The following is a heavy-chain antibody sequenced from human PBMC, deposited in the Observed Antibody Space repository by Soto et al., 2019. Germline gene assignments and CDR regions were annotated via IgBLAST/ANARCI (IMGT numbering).Heavy chain of an antibody. D-gene: IGHD3-16*02. V-gene: IGHV4-59*01. CDR2: IYYSGST. J-gene: IGHJ4*02. CDR1: GGSISSYY. Sequence: SETLSVTCTVSGGSISSYYWSWIRQPPGKGLEWIGYIYYSGSTNYNPSLKSRVTISVDTSKNQFSLKLSSVTAADTAVYYCARDGPGDDYDYIWGSYRTYYFDYWGQGTLVTVSS. CDR3: ARDGPGDDYDYIWGSYRTYYFDY.